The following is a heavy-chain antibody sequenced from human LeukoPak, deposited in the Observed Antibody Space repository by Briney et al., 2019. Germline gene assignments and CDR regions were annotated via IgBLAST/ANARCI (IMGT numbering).Heavy chain of an antibody. CDR3: ARDNGGSYEYYGMDV. CDR1: GFTFSSYS. D-gene: IGHD1-26*01. CDR2: ISSSSSYI. V-gene: IGHV3-21*01. Sequence: GGSLSLSCAASGFTFSSYSMNWVRQAPGEGLEWVSSISSSSSYIYYADSVKGRFTISRDNAKNSLYLQMNSLRAEDTAVYYCARDNGGSYEYYGMDVWGQGTTVTVSS. J-gene: IGHJ6*02.